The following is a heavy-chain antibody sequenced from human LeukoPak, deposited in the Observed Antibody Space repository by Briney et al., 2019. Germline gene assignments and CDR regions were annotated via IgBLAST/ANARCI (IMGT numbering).Heavy chain of an antibody. CDR3: ARDDSSSTSCYII. J-gene: IGHJ4*02. CDR2: ISSSSSYI. Sequence: PGGSLRLSCAASGFTFSSYSMNWDRQAPGRGLEWVSSISSSSSYIYYADSVKGRFTISRDNAKNSLYLQMNSLRAEDTAVYYCARDDSSSTSCYIIWGQGTLVTVSS. V-gene: IGHV3-21*01. D-gene: IGHD2-2*02. CDR1: GFTFSSYS.